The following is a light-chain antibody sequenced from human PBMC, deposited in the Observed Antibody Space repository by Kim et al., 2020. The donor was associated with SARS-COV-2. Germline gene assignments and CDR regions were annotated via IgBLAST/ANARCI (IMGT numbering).Light chain of an antibody. Sequence: SYELTQPPSVSVAPGKTAWISCGGNNIGSRSVHWYQQRPGQAPVLVIYYDDDRPSGIPERFSGSNSVNTATLTISRVEAGDEADYSCQVWDTTSDHPVFG. CDR1: NIGSRS. J-gene: IGLJ3*02. CDR2: YDD. V-gene: IGLV3-21*04. CDR3: QVWDTTSDHPV.